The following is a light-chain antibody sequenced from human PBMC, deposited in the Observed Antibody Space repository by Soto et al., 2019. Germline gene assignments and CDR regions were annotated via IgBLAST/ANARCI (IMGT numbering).Light chain of an antibody. CDR2: EVN. Sequence: QSVLTQPPPASGSPGQSVAISCTGTSSDVGGYNYVSWYQQHPGKAPKLMIYEVNKRPSGVPDRFSGSKSGNTASLTVSGLQAEDEADYYFSSYAGSSNVFGTGTKVTVL. V-gene: IGLV2-8*01. J-gene: IGLJ1*01. CDR3: SSYAGSSNV. CDR1: SSDVGGYNY.